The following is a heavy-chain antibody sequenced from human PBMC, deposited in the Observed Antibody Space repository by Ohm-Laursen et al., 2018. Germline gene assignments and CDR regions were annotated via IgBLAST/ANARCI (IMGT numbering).Heavy chain of an antibody. J-gene: IGHJ4*02. D-gene: IGHD4-11*01. CDR1: GYSFNSNH. Sequence: ATVKISCKASGYSFNSNHMQWLRQAPGQGLEWMGIIKSTDDTRTYTQKFQGRVTVTRDTSTSTVYMELSSLRSEDTAVYHCARMSILTTARGFDYWGQGTLVTVSS. CDR3: ARMSILTTARGFDY. V-gene: IGHV1-46*02. CDR2: IKSTDDTR.